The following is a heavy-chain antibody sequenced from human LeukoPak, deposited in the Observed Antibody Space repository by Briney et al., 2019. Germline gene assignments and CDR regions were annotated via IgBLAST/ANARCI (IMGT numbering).Heavy chain of an antibody. CDR3: ATAENYYGSGIFDY. V-gene: IGHV1-24*01. Sequence: ASVKVSCKVSGYTLTELSMHWVRQAPGKGLEWMGGFDPEDGETIYAQKFQGRVTMTEDTSTDTAYMELSSLRSEDTAVYYCATAENYYGSGIFDYWGQGTLVTVSS. J-gene: IGHJ4*02. CDR1: GYTLTELS. CDR2: FDPEDGET. D-gene: IGHD3-10*01.